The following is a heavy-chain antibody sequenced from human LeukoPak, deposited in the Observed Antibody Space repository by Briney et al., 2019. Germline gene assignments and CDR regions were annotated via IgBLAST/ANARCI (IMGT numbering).Heavy chain of an antibody. Sequence: SGTLSLTCTVSGGSISTHYWSWIRQPPGKGLEWIGYTYYTGSTNYNPSLKSRVTISVDTSKNQFSLKLSSVTAADTAVYYCARASSGWANGMDVWGQGTTVTVSS. CDR1: GGSISTHY. CDR2: TYYTGST. J-gene: IGHJ6*02. D-gene: IGHD6-19*01. CDR3: ARASSGWANGMDV. V-gene: IGHV4-59*08.